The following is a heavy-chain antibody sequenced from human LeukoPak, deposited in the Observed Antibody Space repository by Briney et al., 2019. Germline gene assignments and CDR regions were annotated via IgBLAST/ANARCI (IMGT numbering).Heavy chain of an antibody. CDR3: AMNWNVPPRDY. V-gene: IGHV3-7*01. D-gene: IGHD1-1*01. CDR2: INQDGSGK. CDR1: GITFRSYW. Sequence: GGSLRLSCAASGITFRSYWMNWVRQAPGKGLEWVASINQDGSGKNYVDSVKGRFTVSGDNAKKYLQMNGLRAEDTAVYYCAMNWNVPPRDYWGQGTLVTVSS. J-gene: IGHJ4*02.